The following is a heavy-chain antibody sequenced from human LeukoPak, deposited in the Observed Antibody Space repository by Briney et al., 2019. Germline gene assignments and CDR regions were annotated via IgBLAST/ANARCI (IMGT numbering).Heavy chain of an antibody. D-gene: IGHD2-2*01. V-gene: IGHV3-48*01. CDR1: GFTFSSYS. J-gene: IGHJ6*03. CDR3: ARAGENVVSVPAAHYYYYMDV. CDR2: ISSSSTI. Sequence: GGSLRLSCAASGFTFSSYSMNWVRQAPGKGLERVSYISSSSTIFYAASVKGRFTISRDNAKNLLFLQMNSLRAEDTAVYYCARAGENVVSVPAAHYYYYMDVWGRGTTVTVSS.